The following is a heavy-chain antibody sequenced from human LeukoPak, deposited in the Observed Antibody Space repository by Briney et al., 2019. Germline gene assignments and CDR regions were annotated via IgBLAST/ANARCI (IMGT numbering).Heavy chain of an antibody. CDR2: ISSTSTYM. Sequence: GGSLRLSCAASGFAFSTYSMSWVRPAPGKGLEWVSSISSTSTYMYYADSVQGRFAISRDNAKNSLYLQMNSLRAEDTAVYYCARETPRIRYFDSWGQGTLVTVSS. J-gene: IGHJ4*02. V-gene: IGHV3-21*01. CDR1: GFAFSTYS. CDR3: ARETPRIRYFDS. D-gene: IGHD2-15*01.